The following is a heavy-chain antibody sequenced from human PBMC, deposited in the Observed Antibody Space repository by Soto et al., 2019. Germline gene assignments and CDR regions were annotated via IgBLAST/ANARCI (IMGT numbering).Heavy chain of an antibody. Sequence: GSLRLSCAASGFTFSSYGMRWVRQAPGKGLEWVAVIWYDGSNKYYADSVKGRFTISRDNSKNTLYLQMNSLRAEDTAVYYCARLGITIFGVVTQPYLPYSYYYYGMDVWGQGTTVTVSS. J-gene: IGHJ6*02. CDR2: IWYDGSNK. V-gene: IGHV3-33*01. CDR3: ARLGITIFGVVTQPYLPYSYYYYGMDV. CDR1: GFTFSSYG. D-gene: IGHD3-3*01.